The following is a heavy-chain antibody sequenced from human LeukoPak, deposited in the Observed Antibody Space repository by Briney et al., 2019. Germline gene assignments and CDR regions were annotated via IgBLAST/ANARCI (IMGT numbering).Heavy chain of an antibody. D-gene: IGHD6-19*01. V-gene: IGHV3-48*04. J-gene: IGHJ4*02. CDR3: ARDSGDSSGPYSDY. CDR2: IRSSGSPI. Sequence: GGSLSLSCAASAFTLSSYWMSWVRQAPGKGLEWVSSIRSSGSPISYADSVKGRFTISRENDKIPLYLQMNSLRAEDTAVYYCARDSGDSSGPYSDYWGQGTLVTVS. CDR1: AFTLSSYW.